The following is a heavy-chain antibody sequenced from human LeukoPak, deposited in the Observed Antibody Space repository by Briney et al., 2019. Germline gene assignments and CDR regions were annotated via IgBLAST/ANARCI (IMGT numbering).Heavy chain of an antibody. J-gene: IGHJ6*03. CDR1: GFTFDDYG. V-gene: IGHV3-20*04. CDR3: ARGYGYGDVRNYYYYYMDV. Sequence: GGSLRLSCAASGFTFDDYGMSWVRQAPGKGLEWVSGINWNGGSTGYADSVKGRFTISRDNAKNSLYLQMNSLRAEDTAVYYCARGYGYGDVRNYYYYYMDVWGKGTTVTVSS. D-gene: IGHD4-17*01. CDR2: INWNGGST.